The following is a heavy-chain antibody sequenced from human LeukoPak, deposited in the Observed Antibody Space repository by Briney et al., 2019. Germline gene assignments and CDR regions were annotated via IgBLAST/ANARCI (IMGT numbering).Heavy chain of an antibody. J-gene: IGHJ4*02. V-gene: IGHV4-59*01. D-gene: IGHD2-21*01. Sequence: SETLSITCTVSGGSISSDYWSWIRQPPGMGLEWIGYIYYSGTTIYKPSLKSRVTISVDTSKSQFSLRLSSVTAADTAVYYCARGRLVIADYWGRGTLVTVSS. CDR1: GGSISSDY. CDR3: ARGRLVIADY. CDR2: IYYSGTT.